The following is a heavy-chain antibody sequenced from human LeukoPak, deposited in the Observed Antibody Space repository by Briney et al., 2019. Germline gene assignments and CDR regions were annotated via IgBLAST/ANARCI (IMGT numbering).Heavy chain of an antibody. CDR3: ARLRETTVTRDDSYYYMDV. CDR2: ISSSSSYI. D-gene: IGHD4-17*01. Sequence: GGSLRLSCAASGFTFSNAWMSWVRQAPGKGLEWVSSISSSSSYIYYADSVKGRFTISRDNAKNSLYLQMNSLRAEDTAVYYCARLRETTVTRDDSYYYMDVWGKGTTVTVSS. V-gene: IGHV3-21*01. J-gene: IGHJ6*03. CDR1: GFTFSNAW.